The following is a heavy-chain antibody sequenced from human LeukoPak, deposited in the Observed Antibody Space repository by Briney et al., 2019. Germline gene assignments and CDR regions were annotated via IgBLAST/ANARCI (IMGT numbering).Heavy chain of an antibody. V-gene: IGHV3-21*01. CDR3: AREAVAGSSFDY. J-gene: IGHJ4*02. CDR1: GFTFSFYS. Sequence: GSLRLSCAASGFTFSFYSMNWVRQSPGKGLEWVSSIRSSSSYIYYADSVKGRFTISRDNAKNSLYLQMNSLRAEDTAVYYCAREAVAGSSFDYWGQGTLVTVSS. CDR2: IRSSSSYI. D-gene: IGHD6-19*01.